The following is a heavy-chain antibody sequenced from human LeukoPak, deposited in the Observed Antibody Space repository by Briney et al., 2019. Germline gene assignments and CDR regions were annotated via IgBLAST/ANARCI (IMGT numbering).Heavy chain of an antibody. Sequence: SETLSLTCTVSGGSISSSSYYWGWIRQPPGKGLEWIGSIYYSGSTYYNPSLKSRVTISVDTSKNQFSLKLSSATAADTAVYYCARQGERASRRRYCSGGSCYNPFDYWGQGTLVTVSS. J-gene: IGHJ4*02. D-gene: IGHD2-15*01. CDR2: IYYSGST. CDR3: ARQGERASRRRYCSGGSCYNPFDY. CDR1: GGSISSSSYY. V-gene: IGHV4-39*01.